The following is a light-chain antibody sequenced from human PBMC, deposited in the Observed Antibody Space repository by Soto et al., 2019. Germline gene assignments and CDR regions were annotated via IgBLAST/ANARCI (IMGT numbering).Light chain of an antibody. CDR3: QQANRVPLG. CDR1: QGISTN. CDR2: AAS. V-gene: IGKV1-12*01. Sequence: DIQMTHSPSSVSASVGARVTITCRASQGISTNLAWYQQKPGKAPKLLIYAASTLQSGVPPRFSGGGSGTDFTLTISSLQPEDFAIYYCQQANRVPLGFGQGTRLEIK. J-gene: IGKJ5*01.